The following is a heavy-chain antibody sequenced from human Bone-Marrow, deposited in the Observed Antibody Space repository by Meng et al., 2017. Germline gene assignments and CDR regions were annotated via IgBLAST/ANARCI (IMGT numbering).Heavy chain of an antibody. Sequence: GGSLRLSCAASGFTFSSYSMNWVRQAPGKGLEWVSSISSSSSYIYYADSVKGRFTISRDNAKNSLYLQMNSLRAADTAVYYCARDGLGSSSLLPDYWGQGTLVTGYS. J-gene: IGHJ4*02. CDR2: ISSSSSYI. D-gene: IGHD6-13*01. V-gene: IGHV3-21*01. CDR1: GFTFSSYS. CDR3: ARDGLGSSSLLPDY.